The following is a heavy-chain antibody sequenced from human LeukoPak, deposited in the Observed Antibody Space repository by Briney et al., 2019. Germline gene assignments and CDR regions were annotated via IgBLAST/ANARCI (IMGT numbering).Heavy chain of an antibody. CDR1: GGSISSSSYC. J-gene: IGHJ4*02. Sequence: PSETLSLTCTVSGGSISSSSYCWGWIRQLPGTGLEWIGSFYCSGSTYYNPSLKSRVTMSVDTSKNQFSLKLSSVTAADTAVYYCARLRSPVTILYYFDSWGQGTLVTVSS. D-gene: IGHD4-17*01. CDR3: ARLRSPVTILYYFDS. V-gene: IGHV4-39*01. CDR2: FYCSGST.